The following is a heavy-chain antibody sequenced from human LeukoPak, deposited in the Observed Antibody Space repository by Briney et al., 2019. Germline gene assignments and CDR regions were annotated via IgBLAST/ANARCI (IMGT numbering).Heavy chain of an antibody. D-gene: IGHD3-3*01. CDR2: IWYDGSNK. Sequence: GGSLRLSCAASGFTFSSYGMHWVRQAPGKGLEWVAVIWYDGSNKYYADSVKGRFTISRDNSKNTLYLQMNSLRAEDTAVYYCAKGDYDYGGFGPWGQGTLVTVSS. CDR3: AKGDYDYGGFGP. J-gene: IGHJ5*02. CDR1: GFTFSSYG. V-gene: IGHV3-33*06.